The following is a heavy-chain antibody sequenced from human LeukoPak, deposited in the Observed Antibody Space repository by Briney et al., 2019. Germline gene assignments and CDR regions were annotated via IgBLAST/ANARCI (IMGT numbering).Heavy chain of an antibody. Sequence: ASVKVSCKTSGYTFTSYSMDWVRQAPGQGLEWMGIINPSGGSTSYAQKFQGRITLTRDTSTSTVYMELSSLTSEDTAVYYCARDSTDGVIPREVNPPFDYWGQGTLVTVSS. CDR1: GYTFTSYS. V-gene: IGHV1-46*01. CDR2: INPSGGST. D-gene: IGHD3-16*02. CDR3: ARDSTDGVIPREVNPPFDY. J-gene: IGHJ4*02.